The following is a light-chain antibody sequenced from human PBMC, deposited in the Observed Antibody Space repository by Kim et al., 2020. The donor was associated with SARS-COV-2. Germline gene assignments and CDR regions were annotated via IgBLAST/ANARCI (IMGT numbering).Light chain of an antibody. V-gene: IGKV1-27*01. CDR3: QKYNSDPWT. CDR2: AAA. CDR1: QDIANS. J-gene: IGKJ1*01. Sequence: GDRVNNPCRARQDIANSLAWDQQKPGKVPQVLIYAAATLQSGVPSRFSGSGSGTEFTLTIGSLQTENVATYYCQKYNSDPWTFGPGTKVDIK.